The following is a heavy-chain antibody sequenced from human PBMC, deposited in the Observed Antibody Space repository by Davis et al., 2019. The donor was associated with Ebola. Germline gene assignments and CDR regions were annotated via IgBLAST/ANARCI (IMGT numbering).Heavy chain of an antibody. CDR3: ARTPGQKYLQSFDY. D-gene: IGHD4-11*01. V-gene: IGHV1-18*01. CDR2: ISAYNGNT. Sequence: ASVKVSCKASGYTFTSYGISWVRQAPGQGLEWMGWISAYNGNTNYAQKLQGRVTMTTDTSTSTAYMELRSLRSDDTAVYYCARTPGQKYLQSFDYWAQGTLVTVSS. CDR1: GYTFTSYG. J-gene: IGHJ4*02.